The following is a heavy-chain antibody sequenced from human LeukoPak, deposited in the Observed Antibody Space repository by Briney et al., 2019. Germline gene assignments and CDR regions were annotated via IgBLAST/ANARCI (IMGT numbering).Heavy chain of an antibody. D-gene: IGHD3-22*01. CDR3: ALAAYYYDSSGYLTPFDY. CDR2: IYHSGST. J-gene: IGHJ4*02. V-gene: IGHV4-30-2*05. Sequence: SETLSLTCAVSGGSISSGGYSWSWIRQPPGKGLEWIGYIYHSGSTYYNPSLKSRVTISVDTSKNQFSLKLSSVTAADTAVYYCALAAYYYDSSGYLTPFDYWGQGTLVTVSS. CDR1: GGSISSGGYS.